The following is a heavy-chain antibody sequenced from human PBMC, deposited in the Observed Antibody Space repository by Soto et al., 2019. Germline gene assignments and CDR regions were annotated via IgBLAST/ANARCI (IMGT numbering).Heavy chain of an antibody. CDR1: GFTFSSFG. CDR2: ISYDGSHE. V-gene: IGHV3-30*18. D-gene: IGHD1-26*01. CDR3: AKDRAGYSRGMDV. J-gene: IGHJ6*02. Sequence: QVQLVESGGGVVQPGRSLRLSSAISGFTFSSFGMHWVRQAPGKGLEWLALISYDGSHEYYADSVKGRFTISRDNSKNTLYLQMNSLRAGDTGVYYCAKDRAGYSRGMDVWGQGTTVTVSS.